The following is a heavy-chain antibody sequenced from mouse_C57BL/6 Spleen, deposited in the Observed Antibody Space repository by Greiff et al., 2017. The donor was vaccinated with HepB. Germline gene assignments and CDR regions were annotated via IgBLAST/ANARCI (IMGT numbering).Heavy chain of an antibody. CDR2: IDPSDSET. V-gene: IGHV1-52*01. CDR1: GYTFTSYW. Sequence: QVHVKQPGAELVRPGSSVKLSCKASGYTFTSYWMHWVKQRPIQGLEWIGNIDPSDSETHYNQKFKDKATLTVDKSSSPAYMQLSSLTSEDSAVYYCARSYYYGSSYPYVWGTGTTVTVSS. D-gene: IGHD1-1*01. CDR3: ARSYYYGSSYPYV. J-gene: IGHJ1*03.